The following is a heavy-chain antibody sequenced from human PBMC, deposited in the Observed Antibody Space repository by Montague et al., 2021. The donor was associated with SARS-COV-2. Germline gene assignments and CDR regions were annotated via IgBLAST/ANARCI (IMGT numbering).Heavy chain of an antibody. CDR2: ISRSSSYI. CDR1: GFTFSRYS. D-gene: IGHD3-10*01. V-gene: IGHV3-21*01. Sequence: SLRLSCAASGFTFSRYSMNWVRQAPGKGLEWVSSISRSSSYIYYADSVKGRFTISRDNAKNSLYLQMNSLRAEDTAVYYCARDVTMVRGVPFDYWGQGTLVTVSS. CDR3: ARDVTMVRGVPFDY. J-gene: IGHJ4*02.